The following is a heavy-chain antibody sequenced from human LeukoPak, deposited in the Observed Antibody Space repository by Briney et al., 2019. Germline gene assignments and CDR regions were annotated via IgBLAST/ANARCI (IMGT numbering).Heavy chain of an antibody. V-gene: IGHV3-21*01. Sequence: GGSLRLSCAASGFTFSNYNMNWVRQAPGKGLEWVSSISSSSTYIYYADSMEGRFTISRDNAKNSLYLQMNSLRAEDTAVYYCARHGGDSSRGYSYYHLDVWGKGTTVTVSS. J-gene: IGHJ6*03. CDR3: ARHGGDSSRGYSYYHLDV. CDR1: GFTFSNYN. CDR2: ISSSSTYI. D-gene: IGHD3-16*01.